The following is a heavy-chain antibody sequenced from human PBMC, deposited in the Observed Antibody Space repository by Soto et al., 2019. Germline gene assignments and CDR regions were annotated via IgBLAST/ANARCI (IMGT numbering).Heavy chain of an antibody. D-gene: IGHD6-19*01. Sequence: QVQLVQSGAEVKKPGSSVKVSCKASGGTFSSYTISWVRQAPGQGLEWMGRIIPILGIANYAQKFQGRVTMTADKTTSRAYMELSSRRAEDTAVYYCASGQWLVGYWGQGTLVTVSS. J-gene: IGHJ4*02. CDR1: GGTFSSYT. CDR2: IIPILGIA. V-gene: IGHV1-69*02. CDR3: ASGQWLVGY.